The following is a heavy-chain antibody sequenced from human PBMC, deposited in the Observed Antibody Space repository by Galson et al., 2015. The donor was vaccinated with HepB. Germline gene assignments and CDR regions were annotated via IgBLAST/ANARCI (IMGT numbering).Heavy chain of an antibody. CDR3: ARADTTMVRGVIIHFDY. D-gene: IGHD3-10*01. Sequence: SLRLSCAASGFTFSSYSMNWVRQAPGKGLEWVSYISSSSSTIYYADSVKGRFTISRDNAKNSLYLQMNSLRAEDTAVYYCARADTTMVRGVIIHFDYWGQGTLVTVSS. J-gene: IGHJ4*02. V-gene: IGHV3-48*01. CDR2: ISSSSSTI. CDR1: GFTFSSYS.